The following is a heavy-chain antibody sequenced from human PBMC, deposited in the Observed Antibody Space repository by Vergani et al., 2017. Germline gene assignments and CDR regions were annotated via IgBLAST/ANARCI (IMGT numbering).Heavy chain of an antibody. CDR2: ISYDGNKK. CDR1: GFPFSDYG. CDR3: ARDFLTRVTTLDYYYMGV. V-gene: IGHV3-30*03. D-gene: IGHD1-1*01. Sequence: QVQLVESGGGEVQPGRSLRLSCSAAGFPFSDYGVHWVRQAPGKGLEWVSVISYDGNKKNYADSVKGRFTISRDNSKNTLYLEMNALRAEDTVVYYCARDFLTRVTTLDYYYMGVWGKGTTVTVSS. J-gene: IGHJ6*03.